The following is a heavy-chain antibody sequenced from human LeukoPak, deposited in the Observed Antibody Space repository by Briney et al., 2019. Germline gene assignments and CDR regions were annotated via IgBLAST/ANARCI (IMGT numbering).Heavy chain of an antibody. CDR2: SSAYNGNT. CDR1: GYTXTSYG. CDR3: ARVSPLIRYYYDSSGYYNGVDY. V-gene: IGHV1-18*01. J-gene: IGHJ4*02. Sequence: GASVKVSCKASGYTXTSYGISWVRQAPGQGLDWMGWSSAYNGNTNYAQKLQGRVTMTTDTSTSTAYMELRSLRSDDTAVYYCARVSPLIRYYYDSSGYYNGVDYWGQGTLVTVSS. D-gene: IGHD3-22*01.